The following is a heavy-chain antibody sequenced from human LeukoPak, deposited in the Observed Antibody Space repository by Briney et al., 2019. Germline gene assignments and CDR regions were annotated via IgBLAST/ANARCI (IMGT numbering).Heavy chain of an antibody. CDR3: ARGRCSSTSCYDAGDY. CDR1: GGSFSGYY. V-gene: IGHV4-34*01. Sequence: SETLSLTCAGYGGSFSGYYWSWIRQPPRKGLDWIGEINHSGSTNYNPSLKSRVTISVDTSKNQFSLKLSSVTAADTAVYYCARGRCSSTSCYDAGDYWGQGTLVTVSS. CDR2: INHSGST. D-gene: IGHD2-2*01. J-gene: IGHJ4*02.